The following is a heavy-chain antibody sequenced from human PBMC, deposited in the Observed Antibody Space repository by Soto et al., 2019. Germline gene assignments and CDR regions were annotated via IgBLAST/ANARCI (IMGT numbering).Heavy chain of an antibody. CDR3: ARDPGESIAARPGSFCDY. D-gene: IGHD6-6*01. Sequence: ASVKVSCKASGYTFTSYYMHWVRQAPGQGLEWMGIISPSGGSTSYAQKFQGRVTMTRDTSTSTVYMELSSLRSEDTAVYYCARDPGESIAARPGSFCDYWGQGTLVTVSS. CDR1: GYTFTSYY. V-gene: IGHV1-46*01. CDR2: ISPSGGST. J-gene: IGHJ4*02.